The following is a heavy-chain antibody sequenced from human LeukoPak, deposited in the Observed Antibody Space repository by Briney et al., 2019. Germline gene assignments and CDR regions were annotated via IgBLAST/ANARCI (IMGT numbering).Heavy chain of an antibody. CDR3: ARAYYNFWSGYYPYRTFDY. CDR1: GLTFSSYA. V-gene: IGHV3-30*04. D-gene: IGHD3-3*01. J-gene: IGHJ4*02. CDR2: ISYDGSNK. Sequence: GRSLRLSCAASGLTFSSYAMHWVRQAPGKGLEWVAVISYDGSNKYYADSVKGRFTISRDNSKNTLYLQMNSLRAEDTAVYYCARAYYNFWSGYYPYRTFDYWGQGTLVTVSS.